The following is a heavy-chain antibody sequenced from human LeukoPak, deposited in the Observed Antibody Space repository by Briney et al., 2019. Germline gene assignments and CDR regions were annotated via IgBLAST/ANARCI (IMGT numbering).Heavy chain of an antibody. J-gene: IGHJ4*02. CDR1: GFTFSSYA. V-gene: IGHV3-23*01. CDR3: AKDGSRSDSSGYLWTTVFDY. D-gene: IGHD3-22*01. Sequence: GGSLRLSCAASGFTFSSYAMSWVRQAPGKGLEWVSTISGSGGSTYYADSAKGRFTISRDNSKNTLYLQMNSLRAEDTAVYYCAKDGSRSDSSGYLWTTVFDYWGQGTLVTVSS. CDR2: ISGSGGST.